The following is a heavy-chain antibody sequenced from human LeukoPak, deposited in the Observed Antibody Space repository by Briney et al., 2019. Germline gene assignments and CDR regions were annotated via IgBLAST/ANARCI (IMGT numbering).Heavy chain of an antibody. Sequence: GGSLRLSCTASGFTLRNYWMHWVRQVPGKRLVRVSRISGDGSVTNYADSVQGRFTISRDNAKSVVYLQINSLRSEDTAVYYCARYSSSSGGPSYYLDYWGHGSLVTVSS. CDR2: ISGDGSVT. CDR3: ARYSSSSGGPSYYLDY. CDR1: GFTLRNYW. V-gene: IGHV3-74*01. D-gene: IGHD6-6*01. J-gene: IGHJ4*01.